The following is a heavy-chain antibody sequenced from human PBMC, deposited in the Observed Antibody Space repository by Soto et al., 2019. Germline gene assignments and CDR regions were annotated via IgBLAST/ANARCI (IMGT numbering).Heavy chain of an antibody. D-gene: IGHD2-15*01. CDR1: GFTFSSYS. CDR2: ISSSSSTI. V-gene: IGHV3-48*01. CDR3: AREPVIVVVVAAESGYMDV. J-gene: IGHJ6*03. Sequence: PGGSLRLSCAASGFTFSSYSMNWVRQAPGKGLEWVSYISSSSSTIYYADSVKGRFTISRDNAKNSLYLQMNSLRAEDTAVYYCAREPVIVVVVAAESGYMDVWGKGTTVTVSS.